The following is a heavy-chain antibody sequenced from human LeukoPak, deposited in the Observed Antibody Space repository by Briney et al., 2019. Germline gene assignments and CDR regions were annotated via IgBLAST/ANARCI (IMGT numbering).Heavy chain of an antibody. V-gene: IGHV1-46*01. CDR2: INPSGGST. CDR3: AREMTPTYYYDSSGYSDHDFDY. J-gene: IGHJ4*02. D-gene: IGHD3-22*01. CDR1: GYTFTKYY. Sequence: ASVKVSCKASGYTFTKYYIHWVRQAPGQGLEWMGIINPSGGSTSYAQKFQGRVTMTRDTSTSTVYMELSSLRSEDTAVYYCAREMTPTYYYDSSGYSDHDFDYWGQGTLVTVSS.